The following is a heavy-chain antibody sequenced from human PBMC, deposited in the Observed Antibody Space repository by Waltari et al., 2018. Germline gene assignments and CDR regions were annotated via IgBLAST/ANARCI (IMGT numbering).Heavy chain of an antibody. D-gene: IGHD2-2*01. J-gene: IGHJ6*02. CDR2: IRSKAYYGTT. V-gene: IGHV3-49*04. CDR3: SRENPTYAYGMDV. Sequence: EVQMVESGGDLVQPGRSLRLSCTGSGFTFGDFSVSWVRQAPGKGWEWLGFIRSKAYYGTTEYAASVKGRFTISRDDFKSTAYLQMNSLKTEDTAVYFCSRENPTYAYGMDVWGQGTTVTVSS. CDR1: GFTFGDFS.